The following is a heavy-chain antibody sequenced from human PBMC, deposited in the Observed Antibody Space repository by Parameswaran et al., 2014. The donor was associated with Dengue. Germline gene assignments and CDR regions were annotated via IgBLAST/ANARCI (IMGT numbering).Heavy chain of an antibody. V-gene: IGHV2-5*02. J-gene: IGHJ4*02. CDR3: AHTDPEYVDY. CDR2: IYWDDDK. D-gene: IGHD2/OR15-2a*01. Sequence: PGKALEWLALIYWDDDKRYSPSLKSRLTITKDTSKNQVVLTMTNMDPVDTATYYCAHTDPEYVDYWGQGTLVTVSS.